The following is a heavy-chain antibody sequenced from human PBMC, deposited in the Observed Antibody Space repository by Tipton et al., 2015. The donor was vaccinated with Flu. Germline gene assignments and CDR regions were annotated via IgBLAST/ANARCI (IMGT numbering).Heavy chain of an antibody. Sequence: GSLRLSCAASGFTFSTYWIHWVRQAPGKGLVWVSRINSDESSTRYADSVKGRFTVSRDNAKNTLYLEMNSLRAEDTAVYYCARALDKNAMDVWGQGTTVTVSS. D-gene: IGHD2-2*03. CDR2: INSDESST. V-gene: IGHV3-74*01. CDR1: GFTFSTYW. CDR3: ARALDKNAMDV. J-gene: IGHJ6*02.